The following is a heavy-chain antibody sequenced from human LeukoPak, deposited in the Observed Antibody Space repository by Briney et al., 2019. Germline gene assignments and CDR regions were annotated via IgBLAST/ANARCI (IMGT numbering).Heavy chain of an antibody. CDR2: ISFDGTNK. J-gene: IGHJ5*02. CDR3: ARNHYGSGSYSWFDP. D-gene: IGHD3-10*01. V-gene: IGHV3-30*03. Sequence: PGGSLRLSCAASGFTFSHYAMHWVRQAPGKGLEWVAVISFDGTNKFYADSVKGRFTISRDNSKNALYLQMNSLRAEDTAVYYCARNHYGSGSYSWFDPWGQGTLVTVSS. CDR1: GFTFSHYA.